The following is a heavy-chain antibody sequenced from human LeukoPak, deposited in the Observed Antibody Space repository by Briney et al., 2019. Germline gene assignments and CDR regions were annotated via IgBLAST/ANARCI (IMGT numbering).Heavy chain of an antibody. CDR1: GFTFSNYV. CDR2: TSSDLNVK. J-gene: IGHJ4*02. Sequence: GGSLRLSCAASGFTFSNYVIHWVRQAPGKGLEWVAVTSSDLNVKLYADSVKGRFTISRDNSRSTLYLQMNSLRPEDTAIYYCAREGYDGSGSPPSLYFDYWGQGTLVTVSS. V-gene: IGHV3-30-3*01. D-gene: IGHD3-10*01. CDR3: AREGYDGSGSPPSLYFDY.